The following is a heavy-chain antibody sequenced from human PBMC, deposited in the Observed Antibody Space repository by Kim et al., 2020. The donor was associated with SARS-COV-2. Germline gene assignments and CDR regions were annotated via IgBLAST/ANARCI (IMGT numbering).Heavy chain of an antibody. CDR2: INGDGSNT. D-gene: IGHD2-21*02. CDR1: GFTFSSYW. CDR3: ASGPYCGGDCYSGLDY. Sequence: GGSLRLSCAASGFTFSSYWMHWVRQAPGKGLVWVSRINGDGSNTSYADSVKGRFTISRDSAKNTLYLQMNSLRAEDTAVYYCASGPYCGGDCYSGLDYWG. V-gene: IGHV3-74*01. J-gene: IGHJ4*01.